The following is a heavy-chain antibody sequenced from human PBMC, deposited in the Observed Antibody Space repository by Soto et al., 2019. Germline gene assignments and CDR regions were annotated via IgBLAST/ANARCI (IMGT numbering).Heavy chain of an antibody. CDR3: AREDPPGPGTTALRYYYYMDV. CDR2: IKQDGSEK. D-gene: IGHD1-1*01. CDR1: GFTFSSYW. J-gene: IGHJ6*03. Sequence: GGSLRLSCAASGFTFSSYWMSWVRQAPGKGLEWVANIKQDGSEKYYVDSVKGRFTISRDNAKNSLYLQMNSLRAEDTAVYYCAREDPPGPGTTALRYYYYMDVWGKGTTVTVSS. V-gene: IGHV3-7*01.